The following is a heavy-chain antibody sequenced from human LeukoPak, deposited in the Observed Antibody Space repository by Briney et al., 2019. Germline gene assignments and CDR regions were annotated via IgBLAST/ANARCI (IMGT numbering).Heavy chain of an antibody. D-gene: IGHD6-13*01. CDR1: GFTFSSYA. Sequence: PGGSLRLSCAASGFTFSSYAMHWVRQAPGKGLEWVAVISYDGGNKYYADSVKGRFTVSRDNSKNTLYLQMNSLRAEDTAVYYCARDRVAAAGISTTGDYWGQGTLVTVSS. CDR3: ARDRVAAAGISTTGDY. V-gene: IGHV3-30-3*01. CDR2: ISYDGGNK. J-gene: IGHJ4*02.